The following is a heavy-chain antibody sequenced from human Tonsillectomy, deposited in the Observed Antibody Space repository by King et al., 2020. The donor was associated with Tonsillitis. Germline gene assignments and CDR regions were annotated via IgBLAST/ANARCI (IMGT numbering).Heavy chain of an antibody. V-gene: IGHV4-39*01. D-gene: IGHD3-22*01. CDR3: ARHNYDSSGYYYHYYFDY. J-gene: IGHJ4*02. CDR1: GGSISSGGYY. Sequence: QLQESGPGLVKPSETLSLTCTVSGGSISSGGYYWGWIRQPPGKGLEWIGSIYYSGSTYYNPSLKSRVTISVDTSKNQFSLKLSSVTAADTAVYSCARHNYDSSGYYYHYYFDYGGQGTLVTVSS. CDR2: IYYSGST.